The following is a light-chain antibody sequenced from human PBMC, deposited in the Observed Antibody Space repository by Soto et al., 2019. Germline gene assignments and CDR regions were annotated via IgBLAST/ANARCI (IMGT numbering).Light chain of an antibody. CDR2: KAS. CDR1: QTISSW. CDR3: QQSNSFPPD. J-gene: IGKJ2*01. V-gene: IGKV1-5*03. Sequence: DIQMTQSPSTLSGSVGDRVTITCRASQTISSWLAWYQQKPGKAPKLLIYKASTLKSGVPLRFSGSGSGTDFTLTINSLQPEDCATYYCQQSNSFPPDFGQGTKLEIK.